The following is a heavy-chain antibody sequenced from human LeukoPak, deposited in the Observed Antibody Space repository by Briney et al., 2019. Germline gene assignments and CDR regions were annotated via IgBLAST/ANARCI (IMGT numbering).Heavy chain of an antibody. CDR2: ISSSGSTI. D-gene: IGHD6-19*01. V-gene: IGHV3-11*01. Sequence: GGSLRLSCAASGFTFSDYYMSWIRQAPGKGLEWVSYISSSGSTIYYADSMKGRFTISRDNAKNSLYLQMNSLRAEDTAVYYCARDHLSGDFDYWGQGTLVTVSS. CDR3: ARDHLSGDFDY. J-gene: IGHJ4*02. CDR1: GFTFSDYY.